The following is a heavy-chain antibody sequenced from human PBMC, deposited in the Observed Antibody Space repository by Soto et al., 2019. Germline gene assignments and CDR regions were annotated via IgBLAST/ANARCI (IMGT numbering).Heavy chain of an antibody. CDR2: INHSGST. CDR1: GGSISTYY. D-gene: IGHD4-17*01. J-gene: IGHJ4*02. Sequence: SETLSLTCTVSGGSISTYYWSWIRQPPGKGLEWIGEINHSGSTNYNPSLKSRVTVSVDTSKNQFSLKLSSVTAADTAVYYCARALDYGDYGEIDYWGQGTLVTVSS. CDR3: ARALDYGDYGEIDY. V-gene: IGHV4-34*01.